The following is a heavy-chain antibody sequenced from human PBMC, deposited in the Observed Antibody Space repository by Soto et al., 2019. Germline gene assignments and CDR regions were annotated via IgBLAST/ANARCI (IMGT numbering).Heavy chain of an antibody. J-gene: IGHJ4*02. CDR2: IYYSGST. Sequence: PSETLSLTCTVSGGSISSGDYYWSWIRQSPGKGLEWIGYIYYSGSTYYNPSLKSRVTISVDTSKNQFSLKLSSVTAADTAVYYCARNKITGTVDYWGQGTLVTVSS. V-gene: IGHV4-30-4*01. D-gene: IGHD3-16*01. CDR3: ARNKITGTVDY. CDR1: GGSISSGDYY.